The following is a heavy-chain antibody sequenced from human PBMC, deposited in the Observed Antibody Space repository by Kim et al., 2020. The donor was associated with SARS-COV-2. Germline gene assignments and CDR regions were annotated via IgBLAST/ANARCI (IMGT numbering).Heavy chain of an antibody. D-gene: IGHD3-9*01. CDR3: TREGYYDIFPVFDY. Sequence: GGSLRLSCTASGFTFGDYAMSWFRQAPGKGLEWVGFIRSKAYGGTTEYAASVKRRFTISRDDSKSIAYLQMNSLKTEDTAVYYCTREGYYDIFPVFDYWGQGTLVTVSS. CDR1: GFTFGDYA. V-gene: IGHV3-49*03. CDR2: IRSKAYGGTT. J-gene: IGHJ4*02.